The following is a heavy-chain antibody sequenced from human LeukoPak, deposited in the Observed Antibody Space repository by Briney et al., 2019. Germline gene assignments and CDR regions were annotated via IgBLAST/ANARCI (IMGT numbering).Heavy chain of an antibody. D-gene: IGHD3-9*01. CDR3: AKPLYFDWSLDAFDI. Sequence: GGSLRLSCAASGFTFDDYAMHWVRQAPGKGLEWVSGISWNSDNINYADSVKGRFTISRDNSKNTLYLQMNSLRAEDTAVYYCAKPLYFDWSLDAFDIWGQGTMVTVSS. J-gene: IGHJ3*02. CDR2: ISWNSDNI. V-gene: IGHV3-9*01. CDR1: GFTFDDYA.